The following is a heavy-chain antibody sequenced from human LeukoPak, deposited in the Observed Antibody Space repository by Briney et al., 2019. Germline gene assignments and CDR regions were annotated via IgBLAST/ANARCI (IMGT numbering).Heavy chain of an antibody. CDR3: VTEKQSGSYIEY. CDR1: GFTVSSNY. D-gene: IGHD1-26*01. CDR2: IYSGGST. V-gene: IGHV3-53*01. J-gene: IGHJ4*02. Sequence: GGSLRLSCAASGFTVSSNYMSWVRQAPGKGLEWVSVIYSGGSTYYADSVKGRFTISRDNSKNTLYLQMNSLRAEDTAVYYCVTEKQSGSYIEYWGQGTLVTVSS.